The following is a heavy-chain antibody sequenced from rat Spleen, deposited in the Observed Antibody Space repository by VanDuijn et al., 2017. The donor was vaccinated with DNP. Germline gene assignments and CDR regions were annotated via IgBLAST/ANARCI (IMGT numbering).Heavy chain of an antibody. V-gene: IGHV5-29*01. Sequence: EVQLVESGGGPVQPGRSLKLSCVASGFIFSNYWMTWVRQAPKKGLEWVATISYDGSDIYYRDSVKGRFSLSRDNAKSTLYLQVNSLRSEDTATYYCTSNPHIRTAAPFDYWGQGVMVTVSS. CDR1: GFIFSNYW. J-gene: IGHJ2*01. CDR3: TSNPHIRTAAPFDY. D-gene: IGHD3-8*01. CDR2: ISYDGSDI.